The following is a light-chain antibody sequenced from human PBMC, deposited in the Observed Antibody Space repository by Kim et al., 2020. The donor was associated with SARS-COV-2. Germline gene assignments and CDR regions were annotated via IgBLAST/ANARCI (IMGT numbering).Light chain of an antibody. V-gene: IGLV10-54*04. CDR1: ENNVGNEG. CDR2: RNN. J-gene: IGLJ3*02. CDR3: SAWDNSLPSWI. Sequence: RQNDPRTCTGDENNVGNEGAAWLQQHQGHPPKLLSYRNNNRPSGISERFSASRSGSTASLTITGLQPEDEADYYCSAWDNSLPSWIFGGGTQLTVL.